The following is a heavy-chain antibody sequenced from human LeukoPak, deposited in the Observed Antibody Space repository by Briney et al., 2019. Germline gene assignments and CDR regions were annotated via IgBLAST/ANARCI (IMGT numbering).Heavy chain of an antibody. V-gene: IGHV1-8*03. J-gene: IGHJ4*02. CDR1: GYTFTSYD. Sequence: ASVKVSCKASGYTFTSYDINWVRQATGQGLEWMGWMNPNSGNTGYAQKFQGRVTITRNTSISTAYMELSSLRSEDTAVYYCARGRRQGRCSSTSCYSYYFDYWGREPWSPSPQ. CDR2: MNPNSGNT. CDR3: ARGRRQGRCSSTSCYSYYFDY. D-gene: IGHD2-2*01.